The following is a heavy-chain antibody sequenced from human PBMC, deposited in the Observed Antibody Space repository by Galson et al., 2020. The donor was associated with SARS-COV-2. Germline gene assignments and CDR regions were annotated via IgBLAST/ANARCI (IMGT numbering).Heavy chain of an antibody. V-gene: IGHV4-39*01. J-gene: IGHJ5*02. CDR1: GGSISSSSYS. D-gene: IGHD3-10*01. CDR3: AGGTVVVRGVLIMVGSWFDP. CDR2: INYAGST. Sequence: SETLSLTCTVSGGSISSSSYSWGWIRQPPGKGLEWIGSINYAGSTYYNPSLKSRVTISVDTSKNQFSLKLSSVTAADTAVYYCAGGTVVVRGVLIMVGSWFDPWGQGPLVTVSS.